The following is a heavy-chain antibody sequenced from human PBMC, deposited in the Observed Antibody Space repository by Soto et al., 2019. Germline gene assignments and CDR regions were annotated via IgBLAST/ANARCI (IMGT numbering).Heavy chain of an antibody. Sequence: QVQLVQSGAEVKKPGASVKVSCKASGYTFSNYGIHWVRQAPGQRLEWMGWINAGNGNTKYSEKFQGRVNITRDTSESTAHMELSSLKSEAKAGYYCARSGYSSGWYHWYFDFWGRGTLVNVSS. D-gene: IGHD6-19*01. J-gene: IGHJ2*01. CDR2: INAGNGNT. CDR3: ARSGYSSGWYHWYFDF. CDR1: GYTFSNYG. V-gene: IGHV1-3*01.